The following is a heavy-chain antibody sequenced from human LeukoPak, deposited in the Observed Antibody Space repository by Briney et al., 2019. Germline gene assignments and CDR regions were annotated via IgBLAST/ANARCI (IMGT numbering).Heavy chain of an antibody. D-gene: IGHD3-10*01. J-gene: IGHJ2*01. CDR1: GGSISSGSSDYY. Sequence: PSETLSLTCTVSGGSISSGSSDYYWGWIRQPPGKGLDWIGSISDSGRTYYNPSLKSRVTVSVDTSKNQFSLNLSSVTAADTAVYYCARQFGSGLLYFDLWGRGTLVTVSS. CDR3: ARQFGSGLLYFDL. V-gene: IGHV4-39*01. CDR2: ISDSGRT.